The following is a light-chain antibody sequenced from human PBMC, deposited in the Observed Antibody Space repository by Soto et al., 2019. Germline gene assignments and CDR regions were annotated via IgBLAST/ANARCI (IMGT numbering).Light chain of an antibody. V-gene: IGKV3-11*01. J-gene: IGKJ3*01. Sequence: EIVLTQSPATLSLSPGARATLSCRASQSLNNYLAWYQQKPGQAPRLLIYDAYNKASCNPARFSGSGSGTDFTLTISSLEPEDFAVYYCQQRYNWPRFSFGPGTKLDIK. CDR2: DAY. CDR1: QSLNNY. CDR3: QQRYNWPRFS.